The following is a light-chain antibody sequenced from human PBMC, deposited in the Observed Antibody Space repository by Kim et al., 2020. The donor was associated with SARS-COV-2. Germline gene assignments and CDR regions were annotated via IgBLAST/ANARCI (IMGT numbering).Light chain of an antibody. CDR3: ASWDDSLKGYV. J-gene: IGLJ1*01. CDR1: ESNIGSNA. V-gene: IGLV1-44*01. CDR2: ATN. Sequence: GQRVDFSCAGSESNIGSNAVNWYQQFPGKAPKLLIYATNERPAGVPDRFSGSRSDTSASLAISGLQSEDEADYYCASWDDSLKGYVFGTGTKVTVL.